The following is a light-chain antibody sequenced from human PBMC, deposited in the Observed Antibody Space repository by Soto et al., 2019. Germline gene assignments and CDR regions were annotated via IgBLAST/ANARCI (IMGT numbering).Light chain of an antibody. J-gene: IGKJ4*01. CDR3: QQYGTSPPLP. CDR1: QSLAGNY. Sequence: EIVLVQSPGTLSLSPGERATLSCGASQSLAGNYLAWYQQKPGKAPRLLIDGASTRATGTPDRFSGSGSGTDFTLTISRLEPEDFAVYYCQQYGTSPPLPFGGGTKVEIK. V-gene: IGKV3-20*01. CDR2: GAS.